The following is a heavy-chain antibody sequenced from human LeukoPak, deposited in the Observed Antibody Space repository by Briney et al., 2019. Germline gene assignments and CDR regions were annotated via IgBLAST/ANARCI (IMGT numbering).Heavy chain of an antibody. V-gene: IGHV3-30*18. CDR2: ISYDGSNK. Sequence: GGSLRLSCAASGFTFSSYGMHWVRQAPGKGLEWVAVISYDGSNKYYTDSVKGRFTISRDNSKNTLYLQMNSLRVEDTAVYYCAKDHRELWSYDSSGYYGDAFDIWGQGTMVTVSS. CDR1: GFTFSSYG. D-gene: IGHD3-22*01. CDR3: AKDHRELWSYDSSGYYGDAFDI. J-gene: IGHJ3*02.